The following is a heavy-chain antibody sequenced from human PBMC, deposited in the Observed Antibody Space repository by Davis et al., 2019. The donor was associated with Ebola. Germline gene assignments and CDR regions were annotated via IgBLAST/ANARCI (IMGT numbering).Heavy chain of an antibody. CDR3: ARDNTDSSGQN. D-gene: IGHD3-22*01. CDR2: IIPIFRTA. V-gene: IGHV1-69*13. CDR1: GGTFSSYA. Sequence: SVKVSCKASGGTFSSYAIGWVRQAPGQGLEWMGAIIPIFRTAIYTQKFQGRAMITADESTSTAYMELSSLGYDDTAVYFCARDNTDSSGQNWGQGTLVTVSS. J-gene: IGHJ4*02.